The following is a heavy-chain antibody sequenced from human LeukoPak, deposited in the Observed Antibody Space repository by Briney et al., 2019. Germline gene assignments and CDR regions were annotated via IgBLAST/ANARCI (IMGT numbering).Heavy chain of an antibody. CDR1: GYSFTDYY. CDR3: ARDKNPTVFDY. J-gene: IGHJ4*01. CDR2: MKPESGKT. Sequence: ASVRVSCKASGYSFTDYYLHWVRQAPGQGLEWMGWMKPESGKTGTAQRFQGRVTLTRDTSTSTAYMEVTRLTSDDTVIYYCARDKNPTVFDYWGQGTLVTVSS. V-gene: IGHV1-2*02.